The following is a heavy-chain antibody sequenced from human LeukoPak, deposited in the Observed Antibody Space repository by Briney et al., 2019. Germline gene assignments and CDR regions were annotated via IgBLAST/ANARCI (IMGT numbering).Heavy chain of an antibody. J-gene: IGHJ6*02. D-gene: IGHD6-19*01. V-gene: IGHV1-69*13. Sequence: SVKVSCTASGGTFSSYAISWVRQAPGQGLEWMGGIIPIFGTANYAQKFQGRVTITADESTSTAYMELSSLRSEDTAVYYCARGAIEAVAGHRNHYYYGMDVWGQGTTVTVSS. CDR3: ARGAIEAVAGHRNHYYYGMDV. CDR2: IIPIFGTA. CDR1: GGTFSSYA.